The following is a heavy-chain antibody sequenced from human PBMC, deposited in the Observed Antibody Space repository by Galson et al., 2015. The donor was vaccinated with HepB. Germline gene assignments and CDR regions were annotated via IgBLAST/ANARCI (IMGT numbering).Heavy chain of an antibody. V-gene: IGHV3-23*01. CDR1: GFTFSRYG. J-gene: IGHJ3*02. CDR2: TSGSGGST. Sequence: SLRLSCAVSGFTFSRYGMSWVRQAPGKGLEWVSGTSGSGGSTYDADSVKGRFTISRDKSKNTRYLQMKSLRADDTAVYYCAIAYEMDTLFLGYDAFDIRGQGTMVTVSS. D-gene: IGHD5-24*01. CDR3: AIAYEMDTLFLGYDAFDI.